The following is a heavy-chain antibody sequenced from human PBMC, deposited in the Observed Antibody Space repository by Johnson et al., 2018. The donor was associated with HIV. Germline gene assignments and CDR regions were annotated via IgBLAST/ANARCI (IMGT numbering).Heavy chain of an antibody. CDR2: INWNGGTT. J-gene: IGHJ3*02. Sequence: VQLVESGGGVVRPGGSLRLSCAVSGFTFDDYGMSWVRQVQGKGLEWVSGINWNGGTTGYADSVKGRFSISRDNEKKSLYLQMNSLRAEDAALCYWARVEAAAGLAFDIWGQGTMVTVSS. CDR1: GFTFDDYG. CDR3: ARVEAAAGLAFDI. D-gene: IGHD6-13*01. V-gene: IGHV3-20*04.